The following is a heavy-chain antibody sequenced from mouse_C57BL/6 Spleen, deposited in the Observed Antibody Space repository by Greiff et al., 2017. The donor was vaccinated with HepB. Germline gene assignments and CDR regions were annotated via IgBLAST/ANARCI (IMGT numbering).Heavy chain of an antibody. CDR2: INPNNGGT. CDR1: GYTFTDYY. Sequence: EVQLQQSGPELVKPGASVKISCKASGYTFTDYYMNWVKQSHGKSLEWIGDINPNNGGTSYNQKFKGKATLTVDKSSSTAYMGLRSLTSEDSAVYYCARQRDYYGSSSLAWFAYWGQGTLVTVSA. D-gene: IGHD1-1*01. J-gene: IGHJ3*01. CDR3: ARQRDYYGSSSLAWFAY. V-gene: IGHV1-26*01.